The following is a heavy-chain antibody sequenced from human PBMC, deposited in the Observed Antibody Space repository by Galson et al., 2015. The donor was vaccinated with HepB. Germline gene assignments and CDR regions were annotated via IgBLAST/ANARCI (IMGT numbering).Heavy chain of an antibody. CDR2: INHSGST. CDR3: ARALNVVVIATPYMDV. Sequence: LSLTCAVYGGSFSGYYWSWIRQPPGKGLEWIGEINHSGSTNYNPSLKSRVTISVDTSKNQFSLKLSSVTAADTAVYYCARALNVVVIATPYMDVWGKGTTVTVSS. D-gene: IGHD2-21*01. V-gene: IGHV4-34*01. J-gene: IGHJ6*03. CDR1: GGSFSGYY.